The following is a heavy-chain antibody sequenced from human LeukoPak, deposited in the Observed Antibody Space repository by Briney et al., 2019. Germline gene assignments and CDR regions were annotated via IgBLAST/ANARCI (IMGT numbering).Heavy chain of an antibody. CDR1: GFTFSSYW. CDR2: ISGSGDNT. Sequence: GGSLRLSCAASGFTFSSYWMRWVRQAPGKGLEWVSAISGSGDNTYYADSVKGRFTVSRDNSKNTLYVQMKSLRGEDTAIYYCAKDFVVVPGNVNYFDSWGQGTLVTVSS. J-gene: IGHJ4*02. CDR3: AKDFVVVPGNVNYFDS. D-gene: IGHD2-21*02. V-gene: IGHV3-23*01.